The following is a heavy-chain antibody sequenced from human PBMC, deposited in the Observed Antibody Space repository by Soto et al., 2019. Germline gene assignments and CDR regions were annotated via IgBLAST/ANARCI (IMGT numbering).Heavy chain of an antibody. J-gene: IGHJ4*02. Sequence: GSLRLSCEASGFTFSSYALTWVRQAPGKGLEWVSGISASGGSTYYADSVKGRFTISRDNSKNTLYLQMNSLRAEDTAIYFCAKTGVWTSYFESSGYYVDYWGQGTLVTVSS. CDR2: ISASGGST. D-gene: IGHD3-22*01. CDR1: GFTFSSYA. CDR3: AKTGVWTSYFESSGYYVDY. V-gene: IGHV3-23*01.